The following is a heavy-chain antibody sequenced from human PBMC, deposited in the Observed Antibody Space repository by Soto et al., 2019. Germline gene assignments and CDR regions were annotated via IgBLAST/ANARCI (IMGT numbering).Heavy chain of an antibody. CDR1: GGSISSGGYY. V-gene: IGHV4-31*03. D-gene: IGHD3-10*01. CDR3: ARGYYYGSGSSYWFDP. J-gene: IGHJ5*02. Sequence: QVQLQESGPGLVKPSQTLSLTCTVSGGSISSGGYYWSWIRQHPGKGLEWIGYIYYSGSTYYNPFLKSRVTISVDTSKNQFSLKLSSVTAADTAVYYCARGYYYGSGSSYWFDPWGQGTLVTVSS. CDR2: IYYSGST.